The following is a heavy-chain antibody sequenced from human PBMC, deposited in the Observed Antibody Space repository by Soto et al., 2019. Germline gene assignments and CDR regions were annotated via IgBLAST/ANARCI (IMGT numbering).Heavy chain of an antibody. D-gene: IGHD6-13*01. V-gene: IGHV3-15*07. CDR2: IKSKTDGGTT. Sequence: EVQLVESGGGLVKPGGSLRLSCAASGFTFSNAWMNWVRQAPGKGLEWVGRIKSKTDGGTTDYAAPVKGRFTISRDYSKNTLYLQMNSLKTEDTAVYYCTTEQGCCSSSGLTGAFDIWGQGTMVTVSS. J-gene: IGHJ3*02. CDR1: GFTFSNAW. CDR3: TTEQGCCSSSGLTGAFDI.